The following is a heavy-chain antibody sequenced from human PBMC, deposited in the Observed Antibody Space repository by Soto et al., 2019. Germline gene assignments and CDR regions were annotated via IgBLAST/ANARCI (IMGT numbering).Heavy chain of an antibody. D-gene: IGHD6-13*01. J-gene: IGHJ4*02. V-gene: IGHV3-23*01. CDR3: AKDQGSSWYEIDY. CDR2: ISGSGGST. Sequence: PGGSLRLSCAASGFTFGSYAVTWVGQGPGKGLEWFSTISGSGGSTYYADSVKGRFTISRDNSKNTLYLQMNSLRAEDTAVYYCAKDQGSSWYEIDYWGQGTLVTVSS. CDR1: GFTFGSYA.